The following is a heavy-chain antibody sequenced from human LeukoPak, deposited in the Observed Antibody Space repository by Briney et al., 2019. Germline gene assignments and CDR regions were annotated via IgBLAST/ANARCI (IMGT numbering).Heavy chain of an antibody. CDR2: IIPIFGTA. Sequence: SVKVSCKASGGTFSSYAISWVRQAPGQGLEWMGGIIPIFGTANYAQKFQGRVTITADESTSTAYMEPSSLRSEDTAVYYCARAMVRGLIIPVPFDYWGQGTLVTVSS. CDR1: GGTFSSYA. D-gene: IGHD3-10*01. V-gene: IGHV1-69*13. J-gene: IGHJ4*02. CDR3: ARAMVRGLIIPVPFDY.